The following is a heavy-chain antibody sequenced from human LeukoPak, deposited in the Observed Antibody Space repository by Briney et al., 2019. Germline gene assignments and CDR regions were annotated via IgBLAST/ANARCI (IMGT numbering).Heavy chain of an antibody. CDR1: GYTFTSSY. CDR3: ARDLSSGWDFDY. CDR2: INPSGGST. Sequence: GASVKVSCKASGYTFTSSYMHWVRQAPGQGLEWMGIINPSGGSTSYAQKFQGRVTMTRDTSTSTVYMELSSLRSEDTAVYYCARDLSSGWDFDYWGQGTLVTVSS. D-gene: IGHD6-19*01. V-gene: IGHV1-46*01. J-gene: IGHJ4*02.